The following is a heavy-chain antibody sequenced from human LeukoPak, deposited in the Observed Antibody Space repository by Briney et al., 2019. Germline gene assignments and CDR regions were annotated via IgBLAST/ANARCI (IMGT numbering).Heavy chain of an antibody. CDR3: ASDRDYYDSSGYLFDY. CDR2: IKQDGSEK. D-gene: IGHD3-22*01. J-gene: IGHJ4*02. CDR1: GFTFSSYW. V-gene: IGHV3-7*01. Sequence: GGSLRLSCAASGFTFSSYWMSWVRQAPGKGLEWVANIKQDGSEKYYVDSVKGRFTISRDNAKNPLYLQMNSLRAEDTAVYYCASDRDYYDSSGYLFDYWGQGTLVTVSS.